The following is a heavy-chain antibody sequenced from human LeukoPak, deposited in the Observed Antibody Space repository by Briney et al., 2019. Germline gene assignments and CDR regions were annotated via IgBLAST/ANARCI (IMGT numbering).Heavy chain of an antibody. CDR3: ARGNGWVCSSTSCYNWFDP. V-gene: IGHV4-59*01. J-gene: IGHJ5*02. D-gene: IGHD2-2*01. Sequence: SETLSLTCTVSGGSISSYYWSWVRHPPGKGLGWLGYMYYSGSTNYNPSLKSRVTISVDTSKNQFSLKLSSVTAADTAVYYCARGNGWVCSSTSCYNWFDPWGQGTLVTVSS. CDR1: GGSISSYY. CDR2: MYYSGST.